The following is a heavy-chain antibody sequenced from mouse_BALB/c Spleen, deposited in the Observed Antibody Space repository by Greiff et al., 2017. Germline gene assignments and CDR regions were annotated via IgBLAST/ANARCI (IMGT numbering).Heavy chain of an antibody. Sequence: DVMLVESGGGLVKPGGSLKLSCAASGFTFSSYAMSWVRQTPEKRLEWVASISSGGSTYYPDSVKGRFTISRDNARNILYLQMSSLRSEDTAMYYCASGEGATTWFAYWGQGTLVTVSA. CDR1: GFTFSSYA. D-gene: IGHD3-1*01. CDR2: ISSGGST. J-gene: IGHJ3*01. V-gene: IGHV5-6-5*01. CDR3: ASGEGATTWFAY.